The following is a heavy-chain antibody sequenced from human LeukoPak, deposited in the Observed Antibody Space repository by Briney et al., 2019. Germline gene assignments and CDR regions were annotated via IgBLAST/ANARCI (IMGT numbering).Heavy chain of an antibody. CDR3: ARLRERRGAFDI. Sequence: SETLSLTCAVYGGSFSGYYWSWIRQPPGKGLEWIGEINHSGSTNYNPSLKSRVTISVDTSKNQFSLKLSSVTAADTAVYYCARLRERRGAFDIWGQGTMVTASS. CDR2: INHSGST. V-gene: IGHV4-34*01. CDR1: GGSFSGYY. J-gene: IGHJ3*02. D-gene: IGHD1-1*01.